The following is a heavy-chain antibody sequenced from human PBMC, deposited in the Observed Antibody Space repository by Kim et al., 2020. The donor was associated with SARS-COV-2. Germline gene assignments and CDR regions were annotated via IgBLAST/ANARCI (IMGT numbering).Heavy chain of an antibody. D-gene: IGHD3-10*01. J-gene: IGHJ4*02. CDR2: VFHKGST. CDR1: GGSITSDY. CDR3: ARRGVRGVLDY. V-gene: IGHV4-59*01. Sequence: SETLSLTCTVSGGSITSDYWGWVRQPPGKGLEYIGYVFHKGSTNYNPSLQSRVTISADTSKNQFALQLRSVTAADTAVYYCARRGVRGVLDYWGQGTLVTVSS.